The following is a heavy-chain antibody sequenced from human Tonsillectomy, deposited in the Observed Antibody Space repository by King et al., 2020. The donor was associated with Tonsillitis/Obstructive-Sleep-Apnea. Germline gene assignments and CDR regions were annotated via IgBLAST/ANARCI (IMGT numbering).Heavy chain of an antibody. D-gene: IGHD3-22*01. V-gene: IGHV3-30*04. CDR3: ARGHYYDGSGYYYVWAFDI. Sequence: VQLVESGGGAVQPERSLRLSCAASGFTFSSYAMHWVRQAPGQGLEWVAVISYDGSNKYYADSVKGRFTISRDNSKNTLYLQMNSLRAEDTAVYYCARGHYYDGSGYYYVWAFDIWGQGTMVTVSS. CDR1: GFTFSSYA. CDR2: ISYDGSNK. J-gene: IGHJ3*02.